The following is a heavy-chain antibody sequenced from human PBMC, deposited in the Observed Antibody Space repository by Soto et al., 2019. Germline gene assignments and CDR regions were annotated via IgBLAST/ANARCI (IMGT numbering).Heavy chain of an antibody. Sequence: ASVKVSCKASGGTFISYTISWVRQAPGQGLEWMGRVIAIPGLANYAQKFQGRVTITVDKSTSTAYMELSNLRSEDTAVYYCASNLDSGYDVFDYWGQGALVTVSS. CDR3: ASNLDSGYDVFDY. V-gene: IGHV1-69*02. CDR2: VIAIPGLA. D-gene: IGHD5-12*01. CDR1: GGTFISYT. J-gene: IGHJ4*02.